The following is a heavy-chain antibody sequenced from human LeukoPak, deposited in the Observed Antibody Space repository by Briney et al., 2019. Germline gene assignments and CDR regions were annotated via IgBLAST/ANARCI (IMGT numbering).Heavy chain of an antibody. CDR2: IYYSGST. V-gene: IGHV4-59*08. CDR3: ARHPHVDTAMALFDY. Sequence: SETLSLTCTVSGGSISSYYWSWIRQPPGKGLEWIGYIYYSGSTNYNPSLKSRVTISVDTSKNQFSLKLSSVTAADTAVYYCARHPHVDTAMALFDYWGQGTLATVSS. J-gene: IGHJ4*02. D-gene: IGHD5-18*01. CDR1: GGSISSYY.